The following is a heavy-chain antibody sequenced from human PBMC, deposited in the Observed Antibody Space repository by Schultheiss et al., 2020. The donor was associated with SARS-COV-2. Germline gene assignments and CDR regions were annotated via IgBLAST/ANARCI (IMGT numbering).Heavy chain of an antibody. CDR2: IWYDGSNK. Sequence: GGSLRLSCVASGFTFSNAWMNWVRQAPGKGLVWVAIIWYDGSNKYYADSVKGRFAISRDNSQNTLYLQMNSLRAEDTAVYYCARDVSGTNSGPTDSWGQGTLVTVSS. CDR3: ARDVSGTNSGPTDS. CDR1: GFTFSNAW. V-gene: IGHV3-33*08. D-gene: IGHD2-8*01. J-gene: IGHJ4*02.